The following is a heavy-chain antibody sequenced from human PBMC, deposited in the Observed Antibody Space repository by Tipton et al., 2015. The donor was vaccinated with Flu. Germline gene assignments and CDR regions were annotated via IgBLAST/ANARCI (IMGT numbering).Heavy chain of an antibody. Sequence: TLSLTCTVSGGSTSSGDYYWSWIRQPPGKGLEWIGYIYYSGSTHYNPSLKSRVTISVDTSKNQFSLRLSSVTAADTAVYYCAKVDEDTSGYYYSLYYFDYWGQGTLVTVSS. V-gene: IGHV4-30-4*01. J-gene: IGHJ4*02. CDR2: IYYSGST. D-gene: IGHD3-22*01. CDR1: GGSTSSGDYY. CDR3: AKVDEDTSGYYYSLYYFDY.